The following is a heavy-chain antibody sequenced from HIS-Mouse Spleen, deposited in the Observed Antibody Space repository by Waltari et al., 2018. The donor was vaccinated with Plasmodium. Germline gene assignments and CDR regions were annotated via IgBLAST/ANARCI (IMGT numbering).Heavy chain of an antibody. V-gene: IGHV3-7*01. CDR1: GFTFSSYW. D-gene: IGHD7-27*01. CDR2: IKQDGSEK. Sequence: EVQLVESGGGLVQPGGSLRLACAASGFTFSSYWMSWVRQAPGKWLEWVANIKQDGSEKYYVDSCKGRFTIARDNAKNSLYLQMNSLRAEDTAVYYCAREFGTGNWYFDLWGRGTLVTVSS. CDR3: AREFGTGNWYFDL. J-gene: IGHJ2*01.